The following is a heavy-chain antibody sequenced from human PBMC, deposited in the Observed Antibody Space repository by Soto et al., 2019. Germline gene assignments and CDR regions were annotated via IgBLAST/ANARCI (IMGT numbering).Heavy chain of an antibody. D-gene: IGHD3-3*01. Sequence: ASVKVSCKASGYTFTSCDINWVRQATGQGLEWMGWMNPNSDNTGYAQKFQGRVTMTRNTSISTAYMELSSLRSEDTAVYYCARGPDTIQHFVLFDYWGQGTLVTVSS. J-gene: IGHJ4*02. CDR1: GYTFTSCD. V-gene: IGHV1-8*01. CDR3: ARGPDTIQHFVLFDY. CDR2: MNPNSDNT.